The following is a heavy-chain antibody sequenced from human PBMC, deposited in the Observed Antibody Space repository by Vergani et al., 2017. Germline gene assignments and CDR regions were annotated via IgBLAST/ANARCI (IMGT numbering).Heavy chain of an antibody. Sequence: EVQLVESGGGLVQPGRSLRLSCAASGFTFSSYAMSWVRQAPGKGLEWVSSISSSSSYIYYADSVKGRFTISRDNAKNSLYLQMNSLRAEDTAVYYCARECGYCSSTSCYPDYWGQGTLVTVSS. CDR2: ISSSSSYI. D-gene: IGHD2-2*03. CDR1: GFTFSSYA. V-gene: IGHV3-21*01. CDR3: ARECGYCSSTSCYPDY. J-gene: IGHJ4*02.